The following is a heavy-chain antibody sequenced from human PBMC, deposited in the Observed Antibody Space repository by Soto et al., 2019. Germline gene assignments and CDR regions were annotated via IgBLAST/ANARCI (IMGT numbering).Heavy chain of an antibody. Sequence: PGGSLRLSCAASGFTVSSNYMSWVHQAPGKGLEWVSVIYSGGSTYYADAVKGRFTISRDNSKNTLYLQMNSLRAEDTAVYYCARDPGSSRGDYYYYMDVWGKGTTVTVSS. CDR3: ARDPGSSRGDYYYYMDV. D-gene: IGHD3-10*01. CDR2: IYSGGST. V-gene: IGHV3-66*01. J-gene: IGHJ6*03. CDR1: GFTVSSNY.